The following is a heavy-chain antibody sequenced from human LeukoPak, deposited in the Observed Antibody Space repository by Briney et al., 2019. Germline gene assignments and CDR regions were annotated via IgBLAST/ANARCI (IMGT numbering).Heavy chain of an antibody. D-gene: IGHD2-2*02. Sequence: GGSLRLSCAASGFTFSSYAMSWVRQAPGKGLEWVSGISSGGSYTYYADSVKGRFTISRDNSKNTLYLQMNSLRAEDTAVYYCARDRVLPAAIHFDIWGQGTMVTVSS. CDR1: GFTFSSYA. V-gene: IGHV3-23*01. J-gene: IGHJ3*02. CDR3: ARDRVLPAAIHFDI. CDR2: ISSGGSYT.